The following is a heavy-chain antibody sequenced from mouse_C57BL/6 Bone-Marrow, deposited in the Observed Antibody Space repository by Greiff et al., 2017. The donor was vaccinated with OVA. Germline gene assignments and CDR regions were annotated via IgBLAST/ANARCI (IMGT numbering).Heavy chain of an antibody. CDR1: GYTFTSYW. J-gene: IGHJ2*01. CDR2: IYPSDSET. Sequence: VQLQQPGAELVRPGSSVKLSCKASGYTFTSYWLDWVKQRPGQGLEWIGNIYPSDSETHYNQKFKDKATLTVDKSSSTAYMQLSSLTSEDSAVYYCARETSYSNYPYYFDYWGQGTTLTVSS. D-gene: IGHD2-5*01. CDR3: ARETSYSNYPYYFDY. V-gene: IGHV1-61*01.